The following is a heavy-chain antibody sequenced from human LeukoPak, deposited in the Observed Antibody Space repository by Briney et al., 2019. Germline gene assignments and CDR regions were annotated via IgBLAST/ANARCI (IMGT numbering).Heavy chain of an antibody. CDR3: ARGLVVVPAAINGAGMIMDV. D-gene: IGHD2-2*02. CDR2: ISYDGSNK. J-gene: IGHJ6*03. CDR1: GFTFSSYA. V-gene: IGHV3-30*01. Sequence: GGSLRLSCAASGFTFSSYAMHWVRQAPGKGLEWVAVISYDGSNKYYADSVKGRFTISRDNSKNTLYLQMNSLRAEDTAVYYCARGLVVVPAAINGAGMIMDVWGKGTTVTVSS.